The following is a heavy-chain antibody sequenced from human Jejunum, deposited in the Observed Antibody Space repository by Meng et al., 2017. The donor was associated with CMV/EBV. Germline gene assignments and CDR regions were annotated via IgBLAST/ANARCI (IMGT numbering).Heavy chain of an antibody. CDR3: ATTYSGRYETS. J-gene: IGHJ4*02. V-gene: IGHV1-2*06. CDR2: INPKNGDT. CDR1: GYTCTGYQ. D-gene: IGHD1-26*01. Sequence: SCKASGYTCTGYQMHWVRQAPGQGLEWVGRINPKNGDTKYAEKFQGRVTMTRDTSITTAYMEVSRLRSDDTALYYCATTYSGRYETSWGQGTLVTVSS.